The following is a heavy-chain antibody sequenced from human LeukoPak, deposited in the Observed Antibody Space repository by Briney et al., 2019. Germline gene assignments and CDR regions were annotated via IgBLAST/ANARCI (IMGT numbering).Heavy chain of an antibody. V-gene: IGHV3-21*01. J-gene: IGHJ4*02. Sequence: GGSLRLSCAASGFTFSSYSMNWVRQAPGKGLEWVSSISSGSSYIYYADPVKGRFTISRDNAKNSLYLQMNSLRAEDTAVYYCARARRSFDYWGQGTLVTVSS. CDR3: ARARRSFDY. CDR1: GFTFSSYS. CDR2: ISSGSSYI.